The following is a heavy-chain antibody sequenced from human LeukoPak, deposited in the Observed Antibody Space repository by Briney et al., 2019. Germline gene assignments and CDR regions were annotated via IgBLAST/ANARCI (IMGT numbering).Heavy chain of an antibody. CDR2: IKADGSGT. J-gene: IGHJ6*02. Sequence: GGALRLSCAASGFTIGPYAMYWVRQGPGRGLEWVSVIKADGSGTFYADSVRGRFTSSRDNSKNSLYLQMNSLTSEDTALYYCATWAFYHNLDVWGQGTTVIVSS. CDR1: GFTIGPYA. V-gene: IGHV3-43*02. CDR3: ATWAFYHNLDV. D-gene: IGHD2/OR15-2a*01.